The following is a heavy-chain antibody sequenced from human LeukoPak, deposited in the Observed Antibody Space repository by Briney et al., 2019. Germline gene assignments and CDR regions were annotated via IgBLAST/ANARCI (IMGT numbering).Heavy chain of an antibody. Sequence: GGSLRLSCAASGFTLSDYYMTWIRQAPGKGLEWVSHISHSGSTTRYADSVKGRFTISRDNAKNSLFLQMNSLRAEDTAVYYCARWGYSSSSSLDYWGQGTLVTVSS. CDR2: ISHSGSTT. J-gene: IGHJ4*02. CDR3: ARWGYSSSSSLDY. V-gene: IGHV3-11*04. CDR1: GFTLSDYY. D-gene: IGHD6-6*01.